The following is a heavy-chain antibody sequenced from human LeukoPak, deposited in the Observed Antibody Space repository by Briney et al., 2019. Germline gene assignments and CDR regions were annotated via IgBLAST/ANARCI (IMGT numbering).Heavy chain of an antibody. CDR3: ARDLGYYDRLDQFDC. CDR1: GYTFTGYY. Sequence: ATVKVSCKASGYTFTGYYIHWVRQAPGQGLEWMGWINPNGGGTNSAQQFQGRVTLTSDTSISTAYMELSRLRSDDTAVYYCARDLGYYDRLDQFDCWGQGTLVT. V-gene: IGHV1-2*02. D-gene: IGHD3-22*01. CDR2: INPNGGGT. J-gene: IGHJ4*02.